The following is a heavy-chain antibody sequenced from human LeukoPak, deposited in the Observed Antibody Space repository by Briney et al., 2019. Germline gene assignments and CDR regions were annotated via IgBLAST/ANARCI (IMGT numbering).Heavy chain of an antibody. CDR3: ARGTMIEEDAFDI. D-gene: IGHD3-22*01. Sequence: SETLSLTCTVSGGSISSYYWSWIRQPPGKGLEWIGYIYYSGSTNYNPSLKSRFTISVDTSKNQFSLKLSSETAADTAVYYCARGTMIEEDAFDIWGQGTMVTVSS. CDR2: IYYSGST. J-gene: IGHJ3*02. V-gene: IGHV4-59*01. CDR1: GGSISSYY.